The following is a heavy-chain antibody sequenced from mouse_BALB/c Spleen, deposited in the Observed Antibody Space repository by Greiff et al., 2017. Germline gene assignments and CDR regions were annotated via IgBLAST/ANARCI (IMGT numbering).Heavy chain of an antibody. D-gene: IGHD2-14*01. Sequence: QVQLKESGPGLVAPSQSLSITCTVSGFSLTGYGVNWVRQPPGKGLEWLGMIWGDGSTDYNSALKSRLSISKDNSKSQVFLKMNSLQTDDTARYYCARARYDEGDYYAMDYWGQGTSVTVSS. CDR3: ARARYDEGDYYAMDY. CDR2: IWGDGST. J-gene: IGHJ4*01. V-gene: IGHV2-6-7*01. CDR1: GFSLTGYG.